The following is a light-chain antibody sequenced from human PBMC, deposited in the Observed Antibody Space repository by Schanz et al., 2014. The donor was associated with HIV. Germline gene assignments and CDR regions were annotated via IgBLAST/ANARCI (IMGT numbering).Light chain of an antibody. J-gene: IGKJ3*01. CDR1: QTVSNN. CDR2: GAS. V-gene: IGKV3-15*01. Sequence: EIVMTQSPGTLSVSPGERATLSCRASQTVSNNLAWYQQKPGQAPRLLIYGASTRVTGIPARFSGSGSGTEFTLTIGSLQSEDFAVYYCQQYGSSPLTFGPGSKLDVK. CDR3: QQYGSSPLT.